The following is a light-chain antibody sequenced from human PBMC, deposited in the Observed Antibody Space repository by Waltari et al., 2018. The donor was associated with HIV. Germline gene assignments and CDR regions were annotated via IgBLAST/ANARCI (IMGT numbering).Light chain of an antibody. J-gene: IGKJ2*01. V-gene: IGKV3-20*01. CDR1: QTVISDY. CDR2: GAS. CDR3: QQYGNSPRT. Sequence: EIVLTQSPGTLSLSPGERATLSCRATQTVISDYLAWYQQKPGQAPRLLIYGASTRATGIPDRFSGSGSGTDFTLTISRLEPEDFAVYYCQQYGNSPRTFGQGTKLDI.